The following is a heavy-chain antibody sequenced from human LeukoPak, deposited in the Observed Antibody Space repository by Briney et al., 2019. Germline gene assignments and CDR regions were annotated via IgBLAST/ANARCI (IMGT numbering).Heavy chain of an antibody. Sequence: SETLSLTCTVSGGSISSGGYYWSWIRQHPGKGLEWIGYIYYSGSTYYNPSLKSRVTISVDTSKNQSSLKLSSVTAADTAVYYCASQDGSGSYRPLGYWGQGTLVTVSS. V-gene: IGHV4-31*03. D-gene: IGHD3-10*01. CDR2: IYYSGST. CDR1: GGSISSGGYY. CDR3: ASQDGSGSYRPLGY. J-gene: IGHJ4*02.